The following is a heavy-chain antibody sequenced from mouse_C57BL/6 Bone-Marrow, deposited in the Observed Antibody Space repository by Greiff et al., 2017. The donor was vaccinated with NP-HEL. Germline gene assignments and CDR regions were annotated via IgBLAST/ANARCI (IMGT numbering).Heavy chain of an antibody. V-gene: IGHV1-54*01. CDR1: GYAFTNYL. CDR2: INPGSGGT. Sequence: QVQLQQSGAELVRPGTSVKVSCKASGYAFTNYLIEWVKQRPGQGLEWIGVINPGSGGTNYNEKFKGKATLTADKSSSTAYMQLSSLTSEDSAVYLGAKSYSSSYWYFDVWGTGTTVTVSS. J-gene: IGHJ1*03. D-gene: IGHD1-1*01. CDR3: AKSYSSSYWYFDV.